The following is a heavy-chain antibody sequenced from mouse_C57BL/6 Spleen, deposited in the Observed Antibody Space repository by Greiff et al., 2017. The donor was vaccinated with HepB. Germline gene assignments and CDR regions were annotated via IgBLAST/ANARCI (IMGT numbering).Heavy chain of an antibody. D-gene: IGHD1-1*01. Sequence: VQLQQSGPGLVKPSQSLSLTCSVTGYSITSGYYWNWIRQFPGNKLEWMGYISYDGSNNYNPSLKNRISITRDTSKNQFFLKLNSVTTEDTATYYCAREGTSITTVVAPFDYWGQGTTLTVSS. CDR3: AREGTSITTVVAPFDY. J-gene: IGHJ2*01. CDR2: ISYDGSN. V-gene: IGHV3-6*01. CDR1: GYSITSGYY.